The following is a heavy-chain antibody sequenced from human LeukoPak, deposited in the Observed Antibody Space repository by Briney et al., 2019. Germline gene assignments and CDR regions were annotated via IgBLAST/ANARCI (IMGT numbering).Heavy chain of an antibody. V-gene: IGHV4-39*01. Sequence: PSETLSHTCSVSGGSISNADYYWGWIRQAPGKGLEWIGSMFYSGTNHYNPSLKSRATISVDTSKNQFSLKLTSVTAADAAIYYCARQLPTAAADTRGYFDYWGQGAVVTVSS. D-gene: IGHD6-13*01. CDR1: GGSISNADYY. CDR3: ARQLPTAAADTRGYFDY. J-gene: IGHJ4*01. CDR2: MFYSGTN.